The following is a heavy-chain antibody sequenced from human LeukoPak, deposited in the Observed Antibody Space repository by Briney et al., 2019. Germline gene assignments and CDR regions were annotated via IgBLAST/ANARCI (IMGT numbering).Heavy chain of an antibody. CDR2: INPNSGGT. V-gene: IGHV1-2*02. CDR1: GYTFTVYY. J-gene: IGHJ1*01. Sequence: GASVKVSFKASGYTFTVYYMHWVRQAPGQGREGMGWINPNSGGTNYAQKFQGRVTMTRDTSISTAYMELSRLRSDDTAVYYCARGIYDSSDFEYFQDWGQGTLVTVSS. D-gene: IGHD3-22*01. CDR3: ARGIYDSSDFEYFQD.